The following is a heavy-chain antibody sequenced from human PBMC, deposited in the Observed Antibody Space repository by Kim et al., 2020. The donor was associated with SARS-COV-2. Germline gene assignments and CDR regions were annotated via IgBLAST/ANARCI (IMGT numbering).Heavy chain of an antibody. CDR2: ISGSGGST. J-gene: IGHJ4*02. CDR3: AKAQQWLDTYYFDY. CDR1: GFTFSSYA. V-gene: IGHV3-23*01. Sequence: GGSLRLSCAASGFTFSSYAMSWVRQAPGKGLEWVSAISGSGGSTDYADSVKGRFTISRDNSKNTLYLQMNSLRAEDTAVYYCAKAQQWLDTYYFDYWGQGTLVTVSS. D-gene: IGHD6-19*01.